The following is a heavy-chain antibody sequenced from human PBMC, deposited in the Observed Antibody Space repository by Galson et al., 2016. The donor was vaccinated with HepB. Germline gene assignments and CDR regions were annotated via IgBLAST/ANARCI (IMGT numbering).Heavy chain of an antibody. CDR1: GGAITSGDSY. V-gene: IGHV4-31*03. CDR2: IYYSGST. Sequence: TLSLTCTVSGGAITSGDSYWSWLRQHPGKGLEWIGYIYYSGSTYYNPSIKSRVTMSVDMSTNQFSLRLSSVTAADTALYYFARFEYSRPLAAFDIWGQGTAVTVSS. CDR3: ARFEYSRPLAAFDI. D-gene: IGHD6-13*01. J-gene: IGHJ3*02.